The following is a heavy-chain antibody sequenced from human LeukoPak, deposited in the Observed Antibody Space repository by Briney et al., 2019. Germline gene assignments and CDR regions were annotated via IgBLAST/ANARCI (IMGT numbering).Heavy chain of an antibody. V-gene: IGHV3-66*01. D-gene: IGHD6-13*01. Sequence: PGGSLRLSCAASGFTASSNYMSWVRQAPGKGLEWVSVIYSGGTTYYADSVKGRFTISRDNSKNSLYLQMNSLRAEDTAVYYCGYSSSWYSTNYYYYYMDVWGKGTTVTVSS. CDR3: GYSSSWYSTNYYYYYMDV. J-gene: IGHJ6*03. CDR2: IYSGGTT. CDR1: GFTASSNY.